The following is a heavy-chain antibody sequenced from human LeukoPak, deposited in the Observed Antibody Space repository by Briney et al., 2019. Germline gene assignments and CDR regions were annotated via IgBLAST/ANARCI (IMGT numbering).Heavy chain of an antibody. D-gene: IGHD3-22*01. CDR1: GFTFSGYR. Sequence: GGSLRLSCAASGFTFSGYRMNWVRQAPGKGLEWVASINHDGSEIYYVDSLKVRFTISRDNAKNTLYLQMNSLRDEDTAVNYCARDLMYYYDSSGREALDYWGQGTLVTVSS. J-gene: IGHJ4*02. CDR2: INHDGSEI. CDR3: ARDLMYYYDSSGREALDY. V-gene: IGHV3-7*01.